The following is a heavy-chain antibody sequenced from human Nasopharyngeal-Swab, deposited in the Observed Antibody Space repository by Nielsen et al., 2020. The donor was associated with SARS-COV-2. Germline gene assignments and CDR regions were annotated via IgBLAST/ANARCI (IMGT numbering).Heavy chain of an antibody. D-gene: IGHD6-19*01. V-gene: IGHV3-21*01. CDR2: ISSSSSYI. CDR3: ARTRGGIAVAGRGYWYFDL. Sequence: GGSLRLSCAASGFTFSSYSMNWVRQAPGKGLEWVSSISSSSSYIYYADSVKGRFTISRDNAKNSLYLQMNSLRAEDTAVYYCARTRGGIAVAGRGYWYFDLWGRGTPVTVSS. J-gene: IGHJ2*01. CDR1: GFTFSSYS.